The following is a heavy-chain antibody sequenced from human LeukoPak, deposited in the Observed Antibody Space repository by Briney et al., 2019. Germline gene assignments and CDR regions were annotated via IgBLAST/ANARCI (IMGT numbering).Heavy chain of an antibody. CDR1: GFTFSSYA. D-gene: IGHD3-10*01. CDR3: AKDWPDYYGSGSPNAFDI. Sequence: GGSLRLSCAASGFTFSSYAMSWVRQAPGKGLEWVSAISGSGGSTYYADSVKGRFTISRDNSKNTLYLQMNSLRAEDTAVYYCAKDWPDYYGSGSPNAFDIWGQGTMVAVSS. J-gene: IGHJ3*02. V-gene: IGHV3-23*01. CDR2: ISGSGGST.